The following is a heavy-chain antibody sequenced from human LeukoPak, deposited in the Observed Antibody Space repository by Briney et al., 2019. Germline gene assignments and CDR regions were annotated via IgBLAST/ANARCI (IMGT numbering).Heavy chain of an antibody. Sequence: GGSLRLSCAASGFTFGSFSMNWVRQAPGKGLEYMSYISRDSDIIYYADSVMGRFTISRDNAKNSMYLQKNSLRDDDTAVYYCARDLNWKLDCWRQGTLVTVSS. CDR3: ARDLNWKLDC. D-gene: IGHD1-20*01. CDR1: GFTFGSFS. J-gene: IGHJ4*02. CDR2: ISRDSDII. V-gene: IGHV3-48*02.